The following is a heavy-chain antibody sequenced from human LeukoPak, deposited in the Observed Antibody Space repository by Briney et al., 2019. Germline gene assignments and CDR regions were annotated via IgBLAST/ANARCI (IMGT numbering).Heavy chain of an antibody. CDR3: ARPGDISSWYDY. Sequence: PSETLSLTCAVYGGSFSDYYWTWIRQPPGKGLEWIGEINHVETANYNPSLKSRVAISVDTSKSQFSLRLNSVTAADTAVYYCARPGDISSWYDYWGQGTVDTVSS. D-gene: IGHD6-13*01. V-gene: IGHV4-34*01. CDR2: INHVETA. J-gene: IGHJ4*02. CDR1: GGSFSDYY.